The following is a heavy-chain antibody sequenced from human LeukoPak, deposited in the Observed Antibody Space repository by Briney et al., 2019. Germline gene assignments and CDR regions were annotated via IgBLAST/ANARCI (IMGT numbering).Heavy chain of an antibody. J-gene: IGHJ4*02. CDR3: ARDPPAVAINTYG. V-gene: IGHV3-66*01. CDR1: GVTVSNNF. Sequence: PGGSLRLSCAASGVTVSNNFMLWVRQAPGKGLEWVSLIYSGGDTHYADSVKGRFTISRDNSKNTLYLQMNNLRAEDTGWYYCARDPPAVAINTYGWGQGTLVTVSS. CDR2: IYSGGDT. D-gene: IGHD5-24*01.